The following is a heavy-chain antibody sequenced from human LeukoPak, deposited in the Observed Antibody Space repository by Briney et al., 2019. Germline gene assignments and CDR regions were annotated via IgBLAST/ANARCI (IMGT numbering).Heavy chain of an antibody. V-gene: IGHV3-23*01. CDR2: ISGSGGST. J-gene: IGHJ4*02. CDR3: ARAMARGVIFDY. CDR1: GFTFSSYA. Sequence: GGSLRLSCAASGFTFSSYAMSWVRQAPGKGLEWVSGISGSGGSTYYADSVKGRFTISRDNAKNSLYLQMNSLRAEDTAVYYCARAMARGVIFDYWGQGTLVTVSS. D-gene: IGHD3-10*01.